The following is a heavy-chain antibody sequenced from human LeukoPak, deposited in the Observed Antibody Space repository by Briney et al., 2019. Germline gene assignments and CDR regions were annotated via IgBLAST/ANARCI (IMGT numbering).Heavy chain of an antibody. Sequence: PGGSLRLSCAASGFTFSSYSMTWVRQAPGKGLEWVSSISSSSSYIYYADSVKGRFTISRDNAKNSLYLQMNSLRAEDTAVYYCARDLVPTRTYYYYYGMDVWGQGTTVTVSS. D-gene: IGHD3-10*01. CDR2: ISSSSSYI. CDR1: GFTFSSYS. V-gene: IGHV3-21*01. CDR3: ARDLVPTRTYYYYYGMDV. J-gene: IGHJ6*02.